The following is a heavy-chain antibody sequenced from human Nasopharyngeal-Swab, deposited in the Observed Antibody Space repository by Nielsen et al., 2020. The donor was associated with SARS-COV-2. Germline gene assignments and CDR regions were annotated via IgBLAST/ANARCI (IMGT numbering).Heavy chain of an antibody. CDR1: GLTFSSYD. CDR2: LLGSGRNP. V-gene: IGHV3-23*01. Sequence: GESMKISCAVSGLTFSSYDMSWVRQTPGTGLDWVSGLLGSGRNPYYADSVKGRFTISRDDSKNKVFLQMSSLIPGDTAVYYCARAIIGASINSFDLWGQGTPVTVSS. D-gene: IGHD4/OR15-4a*01. CDR3: ARAIIGASINSFDL. J-gene: IGHJ4*02.